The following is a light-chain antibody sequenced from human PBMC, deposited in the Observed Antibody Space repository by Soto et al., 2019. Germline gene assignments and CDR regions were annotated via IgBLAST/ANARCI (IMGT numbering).Light chain of an antibody. J-gene: IGKJ5*01. CDR2: DAS. V-gene: IGKV3-20*01. CDR3: QQYGSSLIT. Sequence: EFVLTQSPGTLSLSPGEIATLSCRASQTVRNNYLAWYQQKPGQAPRLLIYDASSRATGIPDRFSGSGSGTDFTLTISRLEPEDFAVYYCQQYGSSLITFGQGTRLEI. CDR1: QTVRNNY.